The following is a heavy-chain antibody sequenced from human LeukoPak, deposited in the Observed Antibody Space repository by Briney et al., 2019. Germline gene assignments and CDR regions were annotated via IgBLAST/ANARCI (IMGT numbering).Heavy chain of an antibody. CDR3: AASITMIDDAFDF. CDR1: GFTFTTYA. CDR2: VSNSGATT. Sequence: PGGSLRLSCAASGFTFTTYAMNWVRQAPGKGLEWVSAVSNSGATTLYADSVKSRFTISRDNAKNTLYLQMSSLKVEDTAVYYCAASITMIDDAFDFWGRGTMVTVST. J-gene: IGHJ3*01. V-gene: IGHV3-23*01. D-gene: IGHD3-22*01.